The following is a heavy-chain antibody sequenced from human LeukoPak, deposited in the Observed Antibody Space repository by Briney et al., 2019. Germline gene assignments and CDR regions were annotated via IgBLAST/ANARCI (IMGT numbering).Heavy chain of an antibody. J-gene: IGHJ3*02. D-gene: IGHD3-22*01. CDR3: ARQNLRGVVVIRFAFDI. CDR1: GYSFTSYW. CDR2: IYPGDSDT. Sequence: PGESLKISCKGSGYSFTSYWIGWVRQMPGKGLEWMGIIYPGDSDTRYSPSFQGQVTISADKSISTAYLQWSSLKASDTAMYYCARQNLRGVVVIRFAFDIWGQGTMVTVSS. V-gene: IGHV5-51*01.